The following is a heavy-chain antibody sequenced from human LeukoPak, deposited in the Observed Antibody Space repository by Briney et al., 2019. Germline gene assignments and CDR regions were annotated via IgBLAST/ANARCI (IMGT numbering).Heavy chain of an antibody. CDR3: AIRRGRYYYMDV. Sequence: PSETLSLTCAVYGGSFSGYYWSWIRHPPGKGLEWIGEINHSGSTNYNPSLKSRVTISVDTSKNQFSLKLSSVTAADTAVYYCAIRRGRYYYMDVWGKGTTVTISS. V-gene: IGHV4-34*01. CDR1: GGSFSGYY. J-gene: IGHJ6*03. CDR2: INHSGST.